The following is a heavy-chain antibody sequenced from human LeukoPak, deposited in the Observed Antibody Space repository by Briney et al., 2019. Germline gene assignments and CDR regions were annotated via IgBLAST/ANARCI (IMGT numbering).Heavy chain of an antibody. D-gene: IGHD2-2*02. Sequence: PGGSLRLSCAASGFTVSSNYMSWVRQAPGKGLEWVSVIYSGGSTYYADSVKGRFTISRDNSKNTLYLQMNSLRAEDTAVYYCAREQLDCSSTSCYIWFDPWGQGTLVTVSS. J-gene: IGHJ5*02. CDR2: IYSGGST. CDR3: AREQLDCSSTSCYIWFDP. CDR1: GFTVSSNY. V-gene: IGHV3-66*01.